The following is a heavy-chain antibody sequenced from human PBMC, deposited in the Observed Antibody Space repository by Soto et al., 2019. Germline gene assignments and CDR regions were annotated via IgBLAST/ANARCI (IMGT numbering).Heavy chain of an antibody. CDR2: INHSGST. D-gene: IGHD3-3*01. CDR3: ARGTYYDFWSGYYTPYYFDY. CDR1: GGSFSGYY. J-gene: IGHJ4*02. V-gene: IGHV4-34*01. Sequence: SETLSLTCAVYGGSFSGYYWSWIRQLPGKGLEWIGEINHSGSTNYNPSLKSRVTISVDTSKNQFSLKLSSVTAADTAVYYCARGTYYDFWSGYYTPYYFDYWGQGTLVTVSS.